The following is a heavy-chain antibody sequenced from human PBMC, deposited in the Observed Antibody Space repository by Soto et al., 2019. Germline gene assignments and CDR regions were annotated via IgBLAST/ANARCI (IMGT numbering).Heavy chain of an antibody. CDR2: IYSDGST. V-gene: IGHV3-66*01. CDR1: GFTVRNSY. D-gene: IGHD3-3*01. Sequence: GGSLRLSCAASGFTVRNSYMSWVRQAPGKGLEWVSIIYSDGSTYYADSVKGRFTISRDTSENTVYLQMNSLRVEDTAVYYCARVTAIFGVVMEYWGQGTLITVSS. CDR3: ARVTAIFGVVMEY. J-gene: IGHJ4*02.